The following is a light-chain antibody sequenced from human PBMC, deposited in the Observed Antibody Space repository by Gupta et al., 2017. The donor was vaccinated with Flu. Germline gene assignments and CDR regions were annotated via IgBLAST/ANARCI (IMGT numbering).Light chain of an antibody. Sequence: VLTQSPLSLPVTLGQPASISCTSSQSLVYSDGNTYLYWFHQRPGQSPRRIIYQVSNRDSGVPDRFSGSGSGTNFTLKRSKGEAEDVGIYYCLQNKIWLTFGRGTKVEVK. CDR3: LQNKIWLT. CDR1: QSLVYSDGNTY. J-gene: IGKJ4*01. CDR2: QVS. V-gene: IGKV2-30*01.